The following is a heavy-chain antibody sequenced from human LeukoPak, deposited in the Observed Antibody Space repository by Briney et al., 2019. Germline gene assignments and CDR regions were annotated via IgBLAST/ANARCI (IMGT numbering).Heavy chain of an antibody. CDR3: ARVSKYYGSGSSVNVFDY. V-gene: IGHV3-48*04. CDR1: GFTISSYS. D-gene: IGHD3-10*01. Sequence: GGSLRLSCAASGFTISSYSMNWVRQAPGKGLEWVSYISSSSSTIYYADSVKGRFTISRDNAKNSLYLQMNSLRAEDTAVYYCARVSKYYGSGSSVNVFDYWGQGTLVTVSS. J-gene: IGHJ4*02. CDR2: ISSSSSTI.